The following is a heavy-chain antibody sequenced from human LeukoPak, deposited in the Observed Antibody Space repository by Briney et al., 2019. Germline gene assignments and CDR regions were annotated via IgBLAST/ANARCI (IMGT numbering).Heavy chain of an antibody. CDR1: GYTFTSYY. J-gene: IGHJ6*02. D-gene: IGHD5-18*01. CDR2: INPSGGDT. CDR3: ARDPGYSYGTTAHYGMDV. Sequence: ASVKVSCKASGYTFTSYYMHWVRQAPGQGLEWMGMINPSGGDTSYAQKFQGRVTMTRDTSTSTVYMELSSLRSEDTAVYYCARDPGYSYGTTAHYGMDVWGQGTTDTVSS. V-gene: IGHV1-46*01.